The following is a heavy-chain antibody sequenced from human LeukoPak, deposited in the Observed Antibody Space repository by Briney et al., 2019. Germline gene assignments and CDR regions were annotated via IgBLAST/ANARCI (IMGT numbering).Heavy chain of an antibody. J-gene: IGHJ3*02. CDR1: GGSISSYY. Sequence: SETLSLTCTVSGGSISSYYWSWLRQPPGKGLEGIGYIYTSGSTNYNPSLKSRVTISVDTSKNQFSLKLSSVTAADTAVYYCARVSPQLRFLEWLLAFDIWGQGTMVTVSS. CDR2: IYTSGST. D-gene: IGHD3-3*01. V-gene: IGHV4-4*09. CDR3: ARVSPQLRFLEWLLAFDI.